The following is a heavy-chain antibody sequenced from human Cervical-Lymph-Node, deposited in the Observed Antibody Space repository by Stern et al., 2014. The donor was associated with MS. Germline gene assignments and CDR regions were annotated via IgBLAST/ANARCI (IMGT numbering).Heavy chain of an antibody. CDR3: ARTGHYYTSPADY. D-gene: IGHD3-22*01. J-gene: IGHJ4*02. CDR2: IDVAVTYI. Sequence: VQLVESGGGLVKPGGSLRLSCAASGFTFSSYSMKWVRQAPGKGLEWVASIDVAVTYIYYADSVKGRFTISRDNARDSLFLQMDSLRGEDTAIYYCARTGHYYTSPADYWGQGTLVTVS. CDR1: GFTFSSYS. V-gene: IGHV3-21*01.